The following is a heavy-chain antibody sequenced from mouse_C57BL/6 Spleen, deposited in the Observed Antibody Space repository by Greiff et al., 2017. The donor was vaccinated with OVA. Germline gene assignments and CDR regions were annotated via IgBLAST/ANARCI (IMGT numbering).Heavy chain of an antibody. CDR2: ISYDGSN. Sequence: EVQLQQSGPGLVKPSQSLSLTCSVTGYSITSGYYWNWIRQFPGNQLEWMGYISYDGSNNYNPSLKNPISITRDTSKNQFFLKLNSVTTEDTATYDCARGSNYWYFDVWGTGTTVTVSS. D-gene: IGHD2-5*01. CDR1: GYSITSGYY. J-gene: IGHJ1*03. V-gene: IGHV3-6*01. CDR3: ARGSNYWYFDV.